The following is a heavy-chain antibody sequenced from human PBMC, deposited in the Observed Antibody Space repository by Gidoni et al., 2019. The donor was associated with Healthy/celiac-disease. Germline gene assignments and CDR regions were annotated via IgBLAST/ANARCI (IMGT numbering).Heavy chain of an antibody. D-gene: IGHD1-26*01. Sequence: EAQLVASGGGLVKPVGSLRLSCAASGSTFCSYSMNWVRQAPGKGREWVSSISSRRSYIYYADAVKGRFTISRDNAKNSLYLQMNSLRAEDTAVYYCATGGRVGATRPFDYWGQGTLVTVSS. CDR1: GSTFCSYS. V-gene: IGHV3-21*01. CDR3: ATGGRVGATRPFDY. CDR2: ISSRRSYI. J-gene: IGHJ4*02.